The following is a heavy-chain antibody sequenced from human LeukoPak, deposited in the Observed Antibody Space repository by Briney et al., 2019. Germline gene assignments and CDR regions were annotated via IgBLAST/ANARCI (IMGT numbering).Heavy chain of an antibody. CDR3: ARVKGVVTAILDY. CDR1: GASISSYY. J-gene: IGHJ4*02. Sequence: SETLSLTCTVSGASISSYYWSLIRPPPGKGLEWIGYIYYSGSTNYHPSLKSRVTFSVDTSKNQFSLKLISVTAADTAVYYCARVKGVVTAILDYWGQGTLVTVSS. V-gene: IGHV4-59*01. CDR2: IYYSGST. D-gene: IGHD2-21*02.